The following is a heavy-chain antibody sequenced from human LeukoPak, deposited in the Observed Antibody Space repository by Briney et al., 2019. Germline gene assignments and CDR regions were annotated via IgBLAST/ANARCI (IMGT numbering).Heavy chain of an antibody. Sequence: GGSLRLSCAASGFTFSNYGMHWVRQAPGKGLEWVARIWYDGSNKYYADSVKGRFTISRDNSRDTLYLQMNTLRAEDTAVYYCARDIRSGLSYYFDYWGQGTLVTVSS. J-gene: IGHJ4*02. CDR2: IWYDGSNK. D-gene: IGHD3-16*02. CDR3: ARDIRSGLSYYFDY. CDR1: GFTFSNYG. V-gene: IGHV3-33*08.